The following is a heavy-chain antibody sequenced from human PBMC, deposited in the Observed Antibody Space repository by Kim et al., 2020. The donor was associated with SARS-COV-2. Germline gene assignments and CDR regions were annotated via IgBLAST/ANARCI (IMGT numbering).Heavy chain of an antibody. CDR3: AREGNYYGSGSYYQGPFDY. J-gene: IGHJ4*02. Sequence: GGSLRLSCAASGFTFSSYGMHWVRQAPGKGLEWVAVISYDGSNKYYADSVKGRFTISRDNSKNTLYLQMNSLRAEDTAVYYCAREGNYYGSGSYYQGPFDYWGQGTLVTVSS. CDR2: ISYDGSNK. D-gene: IGHD3-10*01. CDR1: GFTFSSYG. V-gene: IGHV3-33*05.